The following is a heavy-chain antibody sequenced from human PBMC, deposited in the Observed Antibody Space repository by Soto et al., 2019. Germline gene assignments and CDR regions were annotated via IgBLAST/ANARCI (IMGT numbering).Heavy chain of an antibody. CDR2: IYHSGST. D-gene: IGHD3-22*01. Sequence: SETLSLTCAVSGGSISSGGYSWSWIRQPPGKGLEWIGYIYHSGSTYYSPSLKSRVTISVDRSKNQFSLKLSSVTAADSAVYYCARGGVDYYDSSGYYFSPYYFDYWGQGTLVTVSS. CDR3: ARGGVDYYDSSGYYFSPYYFDY. J-gene: IGHJ4*02. V-gene: IGHV4-30-2*01. CDR1: GGSISSGGYS.